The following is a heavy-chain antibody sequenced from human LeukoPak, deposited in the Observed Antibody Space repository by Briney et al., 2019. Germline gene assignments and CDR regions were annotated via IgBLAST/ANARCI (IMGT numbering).Heavy chain of an antibody. CDR1: GGSISSGGYY. D-gene: IGHD1-7*01. CDR3: ARWLPGITGTRFDP. V-gene: IGHV4-31*03. Sequence: SGTLSLTCTVSGGSISSGGYYWSWIRQHPGKGLEWIGYIYYSGSTYYNPSLKSRVTISVDTSKNQFSLKLSSVTAADTAVYHCARWLPGITGTRFDPWGQGTLVTVSS. J-gene: IGHJ5*02. CDR2: IYYSGST.